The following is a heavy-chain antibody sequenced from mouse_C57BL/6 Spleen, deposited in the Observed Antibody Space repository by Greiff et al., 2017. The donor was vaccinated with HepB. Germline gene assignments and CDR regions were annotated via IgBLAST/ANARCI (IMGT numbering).Heavy chain of an antibody. CDR2: IHPNSGST. Sequence: QVHVKQPGAELVKPGASVKLSCKASGYTFTSYWMHWVKQRPGQGLEWIGMIHPNSGSTNYNEKFKSKATLTVDKSSSTAYMQLSSLTSEDSAVYYCATSYYSNYVGFDYWGQGTTLTVSS. D-gene: IGHD2-5*01. CDR3: ATSYYSNYVGFDY. J-gene: IGHJ2*01. CDR1: GYTFTSYW. V-gene: IGHV1-64*01.